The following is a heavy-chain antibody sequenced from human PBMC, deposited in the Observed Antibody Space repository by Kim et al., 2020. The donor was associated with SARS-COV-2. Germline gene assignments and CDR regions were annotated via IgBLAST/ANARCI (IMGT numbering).Heavy chain of an antibody. Sequence: GGSLRLSCAASGFIFSDYYMTWIRQAPGKGLEWVSYISSSGTTIYYADSVKGRFTISRDNAKNSLYLQMNSLRAEDTAVYYCARCQISRATACGLWGQGILVTVSS. CDR2: ISSSGTTI. D-gene: IGHD5-12*01. CDR3: ARCQISRATACGL. J-gene: IGHJ4*02. CDR1: GFIFSDYY. V-gene: IGHV3-11*04.